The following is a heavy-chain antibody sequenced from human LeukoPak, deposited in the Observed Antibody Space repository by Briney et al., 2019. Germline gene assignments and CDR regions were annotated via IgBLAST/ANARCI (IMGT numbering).Heavy chain of an antibody. CDR3: AREGVAGALDY. Sequence: GGSLRLSCAASEFTFSSYWMHWVRQAPGRGLVWVSRIEYDGSSTGYADSVKGRFTISRDNAKNTLYLQMNSLRAEDTAVYYCAREGVAGALDYWGQGTLVTVSS. J-gene: IGHJ4*02. V-gene: IGHV3-74*01. CDR2: IEYDGSST. CDR1: EFTFSSYW. D-gene: IGHD6-19*01.